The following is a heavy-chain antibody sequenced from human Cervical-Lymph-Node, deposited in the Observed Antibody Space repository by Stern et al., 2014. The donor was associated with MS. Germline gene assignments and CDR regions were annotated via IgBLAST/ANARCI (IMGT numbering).Heavy chain of an antibody. V-gene: IGHV1-69*01. J-gene: IGHJ4*02. CDR1: GGAINSFD. CDR3: ARHQAGIAGN. D-gene: IGHD6-13*01. CDR2: IIPILGTA. Sequence: VQLVQSGAEVKKPGSSVKVSCKASGGAINSFDISWVRQAPGKGPEWLGDIIPILGTANFAQKFQGRVSFTADDSTNTAYMELSSLRSDDTAVYYCARHQAGIAGNWGQGTLVIVSS.